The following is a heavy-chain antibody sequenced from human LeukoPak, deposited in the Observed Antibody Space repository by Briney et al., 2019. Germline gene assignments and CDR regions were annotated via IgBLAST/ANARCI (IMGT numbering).Heavy chain of an antibody. CDR2: ISSSSSYI. D-gene: IGHD6-19*01. V-gene: IGHV3-21*01. CDR3: ARARTAVAGTHFDY. Sequence: GGSLRLSCAASGFTFSSYEMNWVRQAPGKGLEWVSSISSSSSYIYYADSVKGRFTISRDNAKNSLYLQMNSLRAEDTAVYYCARARTAVAGTHFDYWGQGTLVTVSS. J-gene: IGHJ4*02. CDR1: GFTFSSYE.